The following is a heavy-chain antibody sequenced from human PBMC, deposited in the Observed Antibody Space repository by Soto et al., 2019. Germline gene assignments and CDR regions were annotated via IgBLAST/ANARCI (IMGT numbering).Heavy chain of an antibody. CDR3: ARDPPYYDFRLVV. J-gene: IGHJ6*02. V-gene: IGHV1-69*13. CDR2: IIPIFGTA. CDR1: GGTFSSYA. D-gene: IGHD3-3*01. Sequence: ASVKVSCKASGGTFSSYAISWVRQAPGQGLEWMGGIIPIFGTANYAQKFQGRVTITADESTSTAYMELSSLRAEDTAVYYCARDPPYYDFRLVVWGQGTTVTVSS.